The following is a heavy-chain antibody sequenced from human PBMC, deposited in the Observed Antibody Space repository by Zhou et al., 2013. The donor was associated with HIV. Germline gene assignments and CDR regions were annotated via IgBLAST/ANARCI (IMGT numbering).Heavy chain of an antibody. CDR2: IIPILGIA. Sequence: QVQLVQSGAEVKKPGSSVKVSCKASGGTFSSYAISWVRQAPGQGLEWMGRIIPILGIANYAQKFQGRVTITADKSTSTAYMELSSLRSEDTAVYYCATDRGKWFGESRYYYYMDVWGKGTTGHRLL. CDR3: ATDRGKWFGESRYYYYMDV. D-gene: IGHD3-10*01. V-gene: IGHV1-69*04. J-gene: IGHJ6*03. CDR1: GGTFSSYA.